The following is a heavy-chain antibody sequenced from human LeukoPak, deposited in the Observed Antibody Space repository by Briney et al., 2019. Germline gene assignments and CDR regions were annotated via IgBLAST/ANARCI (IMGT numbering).Heavy chain of an antibody. V-gene: IGHV4-39*07. CDR1: GGSISSSSYY. J-gene: IGHJ2*01. CDR3: ARASRKFPVF. D-gene: IGHD1-14*01. CDR2: IYHSGST. Sequence: SETLSLTCTVSGGSISSSSYYWGWIRQPPGKGLEWIGSIYHSGSTYYNPSLKSRVTISVDTSKNQFSLKLSSVTAADTAVYYCARASRKFPVFWGRGTLVTVSS.